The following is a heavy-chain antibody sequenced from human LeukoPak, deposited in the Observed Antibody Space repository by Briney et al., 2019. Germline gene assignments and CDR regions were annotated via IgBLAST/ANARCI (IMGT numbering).Heavy chain of an antibody. D-gene: IGHD1-7*01. CDR2: INHSGST. CDR1: GGSISSYY. J-gene: IGHJ4*02. V-gene: IGHV4-34*01. Sequence: PSETLSLTCTVSGGSISSYYWSWIRQPPGKGLEWIGEINHSGSTNYNPSLKSRVTISVDTSKNQFSLKLSSVTAADTAVYYCARGLVEVELRYFDYWGQGTLVTVSS. CDR3: ARGLVEVELRYFDY.